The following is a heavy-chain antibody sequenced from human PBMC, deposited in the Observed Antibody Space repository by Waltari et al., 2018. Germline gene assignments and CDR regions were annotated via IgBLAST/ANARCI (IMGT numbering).Heavy chain of an antibody. CDR2: ISSSSSYL. CDR1: GFTFSSYS. J-gene: IGHJ4*02. V-gene: IGHV3-21*01. CDR3: ARVGGPTSGFDY. Sequence: EVQLVESGGGLVKPGGSLRLSCAASGFTFSSYSMNWVRQAPGKGLEWVSSISSSSSYLYYADSVKGRFTSSRDNAKNSLYLQMNSLRAEDTAVYYCARVGGPTSGFDYWGQGTLVTVSS. D-gene: IGHD2-15*01.